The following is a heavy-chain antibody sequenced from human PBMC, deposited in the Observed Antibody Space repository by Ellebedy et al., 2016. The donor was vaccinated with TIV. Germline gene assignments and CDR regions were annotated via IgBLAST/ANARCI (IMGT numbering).Heavy chain of an antibody. J-gene: IGHJ4*02. D-gene: IGHD2-21*02. CDR2: IWYDGNNK. Sequence: GESLKISCAASGFTFSSYGMHWVRQAPGKGLEWVAVIWYDGNNKYYADSVKGRFTISRDNSKNTLYLQMNSLRAEDTAVYYCARDRHLVVTAILDYWGQGTLVTVSS. V-gene: IGHV3-33*08. CDR3: ARDRHLVVTAILDY. CDR1: GFTFSSYG.